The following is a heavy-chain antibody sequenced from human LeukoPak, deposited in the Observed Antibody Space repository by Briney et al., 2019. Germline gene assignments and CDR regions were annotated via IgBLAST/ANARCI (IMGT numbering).Heavy chain of an antibody. CDR3: AKDLVVVTAIQFPLFDY. J-gene: IGHJ4*02. D-gene: IGHD2-21*02. CDR1: GFTFSSYA. Sequence: PRGSLGPSCAASGFTFSSYAMSWVRQAPGKGLEWVSAISGSGGSTYYADSVKGRFTISRDNSKNTLYLQMNSLRAEDTAVYYCAKDLVVVTAIQFPLFDYWGQGTLVTVSS. V-gene: IGHV3-23*01. CDR2: ISGSGGST.